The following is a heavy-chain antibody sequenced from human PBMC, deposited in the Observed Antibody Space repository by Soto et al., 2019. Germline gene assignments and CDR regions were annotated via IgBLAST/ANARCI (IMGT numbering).Heavy chain of an antibody. CDR1: GFTFSSYW. Sequence: GGSLRLSCAASGFTFSSYWMSWVRQAPGKGLEWVANIKQDGSEKYYVDSVKGRFTISRGNAKNSLYLQMNSLRAEDTAVYYCAVDLWFGEFPLYYYGMDVWGQGTTVTVSS. J-gene: IGHJ6*02. CDR3: AVDLWFGEFPLYYYGMDV. CDR2: IKQDGSEK. D-gene: IGHD3-10*01. V-gene: IGHV3-7*04.